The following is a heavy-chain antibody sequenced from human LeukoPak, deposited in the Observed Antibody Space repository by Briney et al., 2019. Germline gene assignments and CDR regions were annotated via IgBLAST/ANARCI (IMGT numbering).Heavy chain of an antibody. D-gene: IGHD2-15*01. CDR3: ARDGGYCSGGSCQPFDY. CDR1: GGSISSYY. Sequence: PSETLSLTCTVSGGSISSYYWSWIRQPPGKGLEWIGYIYYSGSTNYNPSLKSRVTISVDTSKNQFSLKLSSVTAADTVVYYCARDGGYCSGGSCQPFDYWGQGTLVTVSS. J-gene: IGHJ4*02. V-gene: IGHV4-59*01. CDR2: IYYSGST.